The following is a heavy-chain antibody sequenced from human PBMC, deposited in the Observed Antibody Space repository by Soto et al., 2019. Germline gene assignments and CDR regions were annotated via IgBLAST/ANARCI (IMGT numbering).Heavy chain of an antibody. Sequence: ESGGGLVQPGGSLRLSCAASGFTFSSYWMSWVRQAPGKGLEWVANIKQDGSEKYYVDSVKGRFTISRDNAKNSLYLQMNSLRAEDTAVYYCASGPSGYLMLGPFDYWGQGTLVTVSS. J-gene: IGHJ4*02. CDR2: IKQDGSEK. D-gene: IGHD2-15*01. CDR3: ASGPSGYLMLGPFDY. V-gene: IGHV3-7*01. CDR1: GFTFSSYW.